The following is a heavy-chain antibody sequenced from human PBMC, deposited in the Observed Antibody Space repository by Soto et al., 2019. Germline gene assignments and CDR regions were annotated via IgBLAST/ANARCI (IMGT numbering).Heavy chain of an antibody. Sequence: SETLSLTCTVSGGSISSSRYYWGWIRQPPGKGLEWIGSIYYSETYYNPSLKSRLTISIDTSKNRFSLHLSSVTAADTAVYSCAGEPKGGPAAGAFNIWGQGTMVTVSS. CDR1: GGSISSSRYY. D-gene: IGHD6-25*01. CDR3: AGEPKGGPAAGAFNI. V-gene: IGHV4-39*07. CDR2: IYYSET. J-gene: IGHJ3*02.